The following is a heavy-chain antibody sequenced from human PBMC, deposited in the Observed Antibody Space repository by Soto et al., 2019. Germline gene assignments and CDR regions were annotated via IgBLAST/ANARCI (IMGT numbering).Heavy chain of an antibody. D-gene: IGHD1-26*01. V-gene: IGHV3-48*01. J-gene: IGHJ2*01. CDR2: ISLSSSNI. Sequence: EVQLVESGGGLVQPGGSLRLSCVGSGFSFSNYAMDWVRQAPGKGLEWVSYISLSSSNIHYADSVQGRFTISRDNATNSMYLKMNSLRAEDTAVYYCARDPSRGSYWARYIDLWGRGTLVTVSS. CDR3: ARDPSRGSYWARYIDL. CDR1: GFSFSNYA.